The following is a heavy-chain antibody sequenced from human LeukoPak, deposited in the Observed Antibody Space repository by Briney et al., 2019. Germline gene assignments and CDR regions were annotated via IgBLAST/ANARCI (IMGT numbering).Heavy chain of an antibody. V-gene: IGHV3-7*01. CDR1: GFTFSSYW. J-gene: IGHJ5*02. D-gene: IGHD6-13*01. CDR3: AREYLSSSWYGENWFDP. Sequence: GSLRLSCAASGFTFSSYWMSWVRQAPGKGLEWVSNIKQDGSEKYYVDSVKGRFTISRDNAKNSLYLQMNSLRAEDTPVYYCAREYLSSSWYGENWFDPWGQGTLVTVSS. CDR2: IKQDGSEK.